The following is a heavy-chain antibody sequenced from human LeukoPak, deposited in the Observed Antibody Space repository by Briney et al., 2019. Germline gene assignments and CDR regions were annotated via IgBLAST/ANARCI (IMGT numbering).Heavy chain of an antibody. Sequence: PSETLSLTCTVSGGSISSYYWSWIRQPPGKGLEWIGSFYYSGSTYYNPSLKSRVTISVDTSKNQFSLKLSSVTAADTAVYYCARLSDFWSGYYGFDFWGQGTLVTVSS. CDR3: ARLSDFWSGYYGFDF. CDR2: FYYSGST. J-gene: IGHJ4*02. V-gene: IGHV4-39*01. CDR1: GGSISSYY. D-gene: IGHD3-3*01.